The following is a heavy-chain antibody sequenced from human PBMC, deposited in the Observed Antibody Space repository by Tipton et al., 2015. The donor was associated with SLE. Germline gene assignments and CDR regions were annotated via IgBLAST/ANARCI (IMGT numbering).Heavy chain of an antibody. CDR3: ARSLGYCSGGSCYEYFQH. CDR1: GGSISSGSYY. V-gene: IGHV4-61*10. J-gene: IGHJ1*01. CDR2: IYYSGST. Sequence: TLSLTCTVSGGSISSGSYYWSWIRQPAGKGLEWIGYIYYSGSTNYNPSLKSRVTISVDTSKNQFSLKLSSVTAADTAVYYCARSLGYCSGGSCYEYFQHWGQGTLVTVSS. D-gene: IGHD2-15*01.